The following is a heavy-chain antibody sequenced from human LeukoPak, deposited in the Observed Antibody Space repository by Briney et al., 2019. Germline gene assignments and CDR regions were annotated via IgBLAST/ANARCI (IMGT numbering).Heavy chain of an antibody. Sequence: GGSLRLSCAASGFNFRDYYMSWIRQAPGKGLEWVSYSSGSGSTIYYVDSVKDRFTISRDNAKNSLSLQMNSLRAEDTAVYFCARYYYDSSGYYYFDYWGQGTLVTVSS. CDR1: GFNFRDYY. D-gene: IGHD3-22*01. CDR2: SSGSGSTI. CDR3: ARYYYDSSGYYYFDY. J-gene: IGHJ4*02. V-gene: IGHV3-11*01.